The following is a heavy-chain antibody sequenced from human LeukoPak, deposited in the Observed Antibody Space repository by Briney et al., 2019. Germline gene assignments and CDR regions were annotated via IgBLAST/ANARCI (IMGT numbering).Heavy chain of an antibody. D-gene: IGHD1-7*01. V-gene: IGHV3-48*04. J-gene: IGHJ4*02. CDR2: ISSSSSTI. CDR3: ARDRGWITGTTRGRYFDY. Sequence: GGSLRLSCAASGFTFSSYSMNWVRQAPGKGLEWVSYISSSSSTICYADSVKGRFTISSDNAKNSLYLQMNSLRAEDTAVYYCARDRGWITGTTRGRYFDYWGQGTLVTVSS. CDR1: GFTFSSYS.